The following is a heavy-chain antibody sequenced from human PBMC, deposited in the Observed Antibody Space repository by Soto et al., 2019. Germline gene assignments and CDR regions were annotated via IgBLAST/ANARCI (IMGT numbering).Heavy chain of an antibody. J-gene: IGHJ6*02. CDR3: ARVTRRAYCGGDCYSYGMDV. CDR1: GGTFSSYA. D-gene: IGHD2-21*02. Sequence: QVQLVQSGAEVKKPGSSVKVSCKASGGTFSSYAISWVRQAPGQGLEWMGGIIPTFGTANYAQKSQGRVTITADESTSTAYMELSSLRSEDTAVYYCARVTRRAYCGGDCYSYGMDVWGQGTTVTVSS. CDR2: IIPTFGTA. V-gene: IGHV1-69*12.